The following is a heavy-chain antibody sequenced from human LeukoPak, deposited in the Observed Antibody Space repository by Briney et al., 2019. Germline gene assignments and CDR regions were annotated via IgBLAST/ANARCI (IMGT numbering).Heavy chain of an antibody. CDR1: GGSISSYY. J-gene: IGHJ4*02. CDR2: IFYSGST. Sequence: SETLSLTCTGSGGSISSYYWSWIRHSPGKGLQWIGYIFYSGSTNYNPFLKSRVTISVDTSKNQFSLNLTSVTAADTALYYCARGPTRYYFDYWGQGTLVTVSS. D-gene: IGHD1-1*01. CDR3: ARGPTRYYFDY. V-gene: IGHV4-59*01.